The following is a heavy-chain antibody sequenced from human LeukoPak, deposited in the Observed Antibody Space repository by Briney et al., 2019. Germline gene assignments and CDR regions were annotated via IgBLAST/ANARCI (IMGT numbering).Heavy chain of an antibody. J-gene: IGHJ3*02. Sequence: GGSLRLSCAASGFTFSSYGMHWVRQAPGKGLEWVVVISYDGSNKYYADSVKGRFTISRDNSKNTLYLQMNSLRAEDTAVYYCACHSGSYSSYAFDIWGQGTMVTVSS. CDR3: ACHSGSYSSYAFDI. D-gene: IGHD1-26*01. CDR1: GFTFSSYG. CDR2: ISYDGSNK. V-gene: IGHV3-30*03.